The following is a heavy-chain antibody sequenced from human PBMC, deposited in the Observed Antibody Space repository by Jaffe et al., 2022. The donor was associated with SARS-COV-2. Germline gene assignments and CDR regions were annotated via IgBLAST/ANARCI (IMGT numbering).Heavy chain of an antibody. J-gene: IGHJ2*01. CDR3: ARSSRYCSGGSCYSGGSYSYGYVPIWYFDL. V-gene: IGHV2-26*01. Sequence: QVTLKESGPVLVKPTETLTLTCTVSGFSLSNARMGVSWIRQPPGKALEWLAHIFSNDEKSYSTSLKSRLTISKDTSKSQVVLTMTNMDPVDTATYYCARSSRYCSGGSCYSGGSYSYGYVPIWYFDLWGRGTLVTVSS. CDR2: IFSNDEK. D-gene: IGHD2-15*01. CDR1: GFSLSNARMG.